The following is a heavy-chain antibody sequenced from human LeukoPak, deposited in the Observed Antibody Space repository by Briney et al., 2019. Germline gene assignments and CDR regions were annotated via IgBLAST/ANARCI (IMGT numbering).Heavy chain of an antibody. Sequence: GASMKVSCKASGGTFSSYAFSWVRQAPGQGLEWMGGIIPIFGAPNYAQRFQGRVTITTDESTNTAYMELSSLRSEDTAVYYCARPTGTTRTFWYFDFWGRGTLVTVSS. V-gene: IGHV1-69*05. CDR3: ARPTGTTRTFWYFDF. D-gene: IGHD1-7*01. CDR1: GGTFSSYA. J-gene: IGHJ2*01. CDR2: IIPIFGAP.